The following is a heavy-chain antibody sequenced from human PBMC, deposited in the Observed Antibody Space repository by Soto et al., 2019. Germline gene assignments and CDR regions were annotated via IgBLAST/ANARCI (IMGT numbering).Heavy chain of an antibody. CDR1: GFTFSSYA. V-gene: IGHV3-23*01. CDR3: AKHPRMTTRGPFDD. J-gene: IGHJ4*02. D-gene: IGHD4-17*01. CDR2: ISGSGGST. Sequence: HPGGSLRLSCAASGFTFSSYAMSWVRQAPGKGLEWVSAISGSGGSTYYADSVKGRFTISRDNSKNTLYLQMNSLRAEDTAVYYCAKHPRMTTRGPFDDRAQRTPVTVSS.